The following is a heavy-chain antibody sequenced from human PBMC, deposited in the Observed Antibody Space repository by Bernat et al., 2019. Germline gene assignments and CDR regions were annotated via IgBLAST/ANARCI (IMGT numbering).Heavy chain of an antibody. CDR3: VRPALRAGDCRGFSCDPLDS. J-gene: IGHJ4*02. Sequence: EVQLVESGGGLVQPGGSLRLSCTASGFTFSDHYMDWVRQAPGKGLEWVGRIRNKANSYSTDYAASVKGRFTVSRDDSKDSLYLQMNSLKIEYTAVYYCVRPALRAGDCRGFSCDPLDSWGQGTLVSVSS. CDR2: IRNKANSYST. V-gene: IGHV3-72*01. CDR1: GFTFSDHY. D-gene: IGHD2-15*01.